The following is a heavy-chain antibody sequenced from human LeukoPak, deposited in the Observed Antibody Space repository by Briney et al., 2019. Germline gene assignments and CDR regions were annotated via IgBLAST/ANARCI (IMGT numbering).Heavy chain of an antibody. J-gene: IGHJ5*02. V-gene: IGHV4-39*01. CDR1: GGSISSSIYY. CDR2: IYYSGST. CDR3: ARLGYYGSGNLNWFDP. D-gene: IGHD3-10*01. Sequence: SETLSLTCTVSGGSISSSIYYWGWIRQPPGKGLEWIGSIYYSGSTYYNPSLKSRVTISVDTSKNQFSLKLSSVTAADTAVYYCARLGYYGSGNLNWFDPWGQGNLVTVSS.